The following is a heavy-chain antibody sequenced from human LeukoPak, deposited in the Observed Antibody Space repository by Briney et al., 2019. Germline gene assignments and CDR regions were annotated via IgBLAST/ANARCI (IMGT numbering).Heavy chain of an antibody. Sequence: ASVKVSCKASGFTFTSSAMQWVRQARGQRLEWIGWIVVGSGTTNYAQKFQERVTITRDMSTTTAYMELSSLRSDDTAVYYCARVSYVSGSSQTRWATDNWFDPWGQGTLVTVSS. CDR2: IVVGSGTT. CDR1: GFTFTSSA. J-gene: IGHJ5*02. D-gene: IGHD3-10*01. CDR3: ARVSYVSGSSQTRWATDNWFDP. V-gene: IGHV1-58*02.